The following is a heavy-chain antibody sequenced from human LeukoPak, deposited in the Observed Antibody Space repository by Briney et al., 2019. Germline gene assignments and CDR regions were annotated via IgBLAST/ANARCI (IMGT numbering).Heavy chain of an antibody. V-gene: IGHV3-30-3*01. CDR3: ARDPTPITVIVVVTTPGGMDV. Sequence: GGSLRLSCAASGFTFSSYAMHWVRQAPGKGLEWVAVISYDGSNKYYADSVKGQFTISRDNSKNTLYLQMNSLRAEDTAVYYCARDPTPITVIVVVTTPGGMDVWGQGTTVTVSS. D-gene: IGHD3-22*01. CDR2: ISYDGSNK. J-gene: IGHJ6*02. CDR1: GFTFSSYA.